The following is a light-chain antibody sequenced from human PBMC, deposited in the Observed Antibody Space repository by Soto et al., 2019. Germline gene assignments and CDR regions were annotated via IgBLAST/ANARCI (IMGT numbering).Light chain of an antibody. CDR2: SND. CDR1: TSNIGSKT. Sequence: QSALTQSPSASGTPGQRVTMSCSGSTSNIGSKTVNWYRQLPGTAPKLLIYSNDQRPSGVPDRFSGSKSGTSASLAISGLKSVDEADYYCAAWDASLNGYVFGTGTKVTVL. CDR3: AAWDASLNGYV. J-gene: IGLJ1*01. V-gene: IGLV1-44*01.